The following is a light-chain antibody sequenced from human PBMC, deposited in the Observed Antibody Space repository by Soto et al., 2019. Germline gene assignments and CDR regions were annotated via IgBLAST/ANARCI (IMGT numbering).Light chain of an antibody. V-gene: IGKV3-20*01. CDR3: QHYRTS. CDR1: QGVSSSY. Sequence: IVLTQSPGPLSLSPGARATLSCRASQGVSSSYLAWYQQKPGQPPRLLIYGASSRATGIPDRFSGSGSGTDFTLTITRLEPEDFAVYYCQHYRTSFGGGTKGEIK. J-gene: IGKJ4*01. CDR2: GAS.